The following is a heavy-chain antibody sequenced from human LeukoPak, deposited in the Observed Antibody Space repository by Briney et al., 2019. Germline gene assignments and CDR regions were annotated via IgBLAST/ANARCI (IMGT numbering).Heavy chain of an antibody. Sequence: SGGSLRLSCAASGFTFSSYSMNWVRQAPGKGLEWVSSISSSSSYIYYADSVKGRFTISRDNAKNSLYLQMNSLRVEDTAVYYCARVRLDSGTYSLYYWGQGTLVTVSS. CDR1: GFTFSSYS. CDR3: ARVRLDSGTYSLYY. J-gene: IGHJ4*02. CDR2: ISSSSSYI. D-gene: IGHD3-10*01. V-gene: IGHV3-21*01.